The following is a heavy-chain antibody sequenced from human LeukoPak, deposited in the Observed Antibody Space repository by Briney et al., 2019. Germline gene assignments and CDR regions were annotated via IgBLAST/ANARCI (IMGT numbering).Heavy chain of an antibody. J-gene: IGHJ6*03. D-gene: IGHD5-18*01. CDR3: ARDGYTAMVNKLLRKGENYYYYMDV. Sequence: GGSLRLSCAASGFTFSSYSMNWVRQAPGKGLEWVSSISSSSSYIYYADSVKGRFTISRDNAKNSLYLQMNSLRAEDTAVYYCARDGYTAMVNKLLRKGENYYYYMDVWGKGTTVTISS. V-gene: IGHV3-21*01. CDR2: ISSSSSYI. CDR1: GFTFSSYS.